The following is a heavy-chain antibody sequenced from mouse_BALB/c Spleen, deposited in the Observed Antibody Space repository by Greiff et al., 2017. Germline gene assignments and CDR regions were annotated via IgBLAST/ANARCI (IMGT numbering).Heavy chain of an antibody. CDR3: TRGHYYYAMDY. Sequence: VQLQQPGAELVKPGASVKMSCKASGYTFTSYWMHWVKQRPGQGLEWIGVIDPSDSYTSYNQKFKGKATLTVDTSSSTAYMQLSSLTSEDSAVYYCTRGHYYYAMDYWGQGTSVTVSS. J-gene: IGHJ4*01. CDR1: GYTFTSYW. V-gene: IGHV1S127*01. D-gene: IGHD1-2*01. CDR2: IDPSDSYT.